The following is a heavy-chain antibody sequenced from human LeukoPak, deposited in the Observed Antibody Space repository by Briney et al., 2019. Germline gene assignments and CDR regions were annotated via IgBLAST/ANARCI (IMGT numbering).Heavy chain of an antibody. J-gene: IGHJ4*02. CDR2: ISYDGSNK. D-gene: IGHD6-19*01. CDR1: GFTFSSYG. V-gene: IGHV3-30*03. CDR3: AREPGIAVAGSDY. Sequence: GGSLRLSCAASGFTFSSYGMHWVRQAPGKGLEWVAVISYDGSNKYYADSVKGRFTISRDNSKNTLYLQMNSLRAEDTAVYYCAREPGIAVAGSDYWGQGTLVTVSS.